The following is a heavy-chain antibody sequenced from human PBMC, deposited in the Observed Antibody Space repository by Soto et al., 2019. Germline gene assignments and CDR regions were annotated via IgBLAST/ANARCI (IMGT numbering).Heavy chain of an antibody. CDR3: ARDVGYYHNGGHYPFGY. CDR1: GCSISYGYYY. CDR2: ISYSGST. J-gene: IGHJ4*02. Sequence: SSETLSLTCTGSGCSISYGYYYWRWIRQPPGKGLEWIGDISYSGSTYYNPSLERRASISRDTSNNQFSLKLSSVTAADTAMYYCARDVGYYHNGGHYPFGYWGQGTLVTVSS. V-gene: IGHV4-30-4*01. D-gene: IGHD3-22*01.